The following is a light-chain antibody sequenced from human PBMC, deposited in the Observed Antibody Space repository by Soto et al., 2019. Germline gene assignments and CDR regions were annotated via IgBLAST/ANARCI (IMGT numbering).Light chain of an antibody. CDR2: SNS. CDR3: AAWDDRLNAVV. J-gene: IGLJ2*01. V-gene: IGLV1-44*01. Sequence: QSVLTQPPSASGTPGQRVILSCSGSSSKIGMNTVDWYQQLPGTAPKLLIYSNSQRPSGVPDRFSGSKSGTSASLAISSLQSEDEADYYCAAWDDRLNAVVFGGGTNLTVL. CDR1: SSKIGMNT.